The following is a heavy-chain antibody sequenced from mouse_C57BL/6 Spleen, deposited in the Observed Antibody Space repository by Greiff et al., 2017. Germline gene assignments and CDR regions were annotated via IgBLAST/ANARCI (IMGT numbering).Heavy chain of an antibody. Sequence: QVQLQHSGPELVKPGASVKISCKASGYAFSSSWMNWVKQRPGKGLEWIGRIYPGDGDTNYNGKFKGKATLTADKSSSTAYMQLSSLTSEDSAVYFCARSGPTTVGHFDVWGTGTTVTVSS. CDR1: GYAFSSSW. CDR3: ARSGPTTVGHFDV. V-gene: IGHV1-82*01. D-gene: IGHD1-1*01. J-gene: IGHJ1*03. CDR2: IYPGDGDT.